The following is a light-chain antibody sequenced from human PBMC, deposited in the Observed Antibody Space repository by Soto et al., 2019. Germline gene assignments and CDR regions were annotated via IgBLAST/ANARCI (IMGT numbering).Light chain of an antibody. Sequence: EIVLTQSPGTLSLSPGHRATLSCRASQSLSVSYIAWYQQRPGQAPRPLIYGTSTRATGIPDRFSGSGSGTDFTLAISRLGPEDFAVYYCHQFGDSPQTFGQGTTVEI. J-gene: IGKJ1*01. CDR1: QSLSVSY. V-gene: IGKV3-20*01. CDR2: GTS. CDR3: HQFGDSPQT.